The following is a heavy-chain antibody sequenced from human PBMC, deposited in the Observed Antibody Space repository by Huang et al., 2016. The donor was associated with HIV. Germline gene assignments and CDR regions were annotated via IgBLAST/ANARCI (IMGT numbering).Heavy chain of an antibody. CDR3: ARDPRIQSWLNFFDY. D-gene: IGHD3-22*01. V-gene: IGHV3-74*01. CDR1: GFSISSYW. Sequence: EVQLVESGGGLVQPGGSLRLSCAASGFSISSYWMHWVRQAPGKGRVWVSRSNSDGSSTSYADSVKGRFTISRDNAKNTLYLQMNSLIAEDTAVYYCARDPRIQSWLNFFDYWGQGTLVSVSS. CDR2: SNSDGSST. J-gene: IGHJ4*02.